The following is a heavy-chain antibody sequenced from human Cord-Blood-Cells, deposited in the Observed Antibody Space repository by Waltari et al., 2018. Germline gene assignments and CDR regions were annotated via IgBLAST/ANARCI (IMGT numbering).Heavy chain of an antibody. CDR2: IRSKANSYAT. V-gene: IGHV3-73*01. J-gene: IGHJ4*02. CDR3: TSPITMVRGVKDY. D-gene: IGHD3-10*01. Sequence: IRSKANSYATAYAASVKGRFTISRDDSKNTAYLQMNNLKTEDTAVYYCTSPITMVRGVKDYWGQGTLVTVSS.